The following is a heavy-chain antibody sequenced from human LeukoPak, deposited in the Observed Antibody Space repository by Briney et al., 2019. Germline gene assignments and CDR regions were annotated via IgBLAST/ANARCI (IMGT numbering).Heavy chain of an antibody. CDR2: IKPDGSDS. Sequence: PGGSLRLSCAASGFIFSAYWMSWVRQTPGEGLEWVADIKPDGSDSYYVDSVRGRFTISRGHAENSLYLQMNSLRAEDTAVYYCARALYTTGWYPDYFDFWGQGTLVTVSS. J-gene: IGHJ4*02. CDR1: GFIFSAYW. V-gene: IGHV3-7*04. CDR3: ARALYTTGWYPDYFDF. D-gene: IGHD6-19*01.